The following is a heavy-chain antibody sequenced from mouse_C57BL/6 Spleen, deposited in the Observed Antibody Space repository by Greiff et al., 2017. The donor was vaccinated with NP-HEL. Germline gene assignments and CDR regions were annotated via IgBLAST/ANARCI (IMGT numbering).Heavy chain of an antibody. CDR1: GYTFTSYW. CDR2: IDPSDSET. V-gene: IGHV1-52*01. J-gene: IGHJ3*01. Sequence: QVQLQQSGAELVRPGSSVKLSCKASGYTFTSYWMHWVKQRPIQGLEWIGNIDPSDSETHYNQKFKDKATLTVDKSSSTAYMQLSSLTSEDSAVYYCARVSYDRGFAYWGQGTLVTVSA. D-gene: IGHD2-4*01. CDR3: ARVSYDRGFAY.